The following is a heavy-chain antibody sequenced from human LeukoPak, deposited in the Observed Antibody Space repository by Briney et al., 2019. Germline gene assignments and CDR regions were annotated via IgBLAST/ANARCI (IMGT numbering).Heavy chain of an antibody. CDR2: TKPDGTAE. Sequence: ETLSLTCTVSGGSFTDYYWGWVRQAPGKGLEWVANTKPDGTAEYYADSVRGRFTTSRDNANNFLYLQMNSLRGEDTAVYYCARDGGLHTNFDYWGQGTLVTVSS. CDR1: GGSFTDYY. D-gene: IGHD2-15*01. J-gene: IGHJ4*02. CDR3: ARDGGLHTNFDY. V-gene: IGHV3-7*01.